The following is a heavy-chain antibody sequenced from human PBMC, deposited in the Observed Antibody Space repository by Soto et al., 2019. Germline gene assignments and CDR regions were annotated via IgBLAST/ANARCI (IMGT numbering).Heavy chain of an antibody. CDR3: ARETSSSSSQDAFYI. Sequence: QVQLQESGPGLVKPSGTLSLTCAVSGGSISSSNWWSWVRQPPGKGLEWIGEIYHSGSTNYNPSLKTRVTVSVDKSKNQSSLKLSCVTAADTAVYYCARETSSSSSQDAFYIWCQGTMVTVSS. D-gene: IGHD6-6*01. V-gene: IGHV4-4*02. CDR2: IYHSGST. J-gene: IGHJ3*02. CDR1: GGSISSSNW.